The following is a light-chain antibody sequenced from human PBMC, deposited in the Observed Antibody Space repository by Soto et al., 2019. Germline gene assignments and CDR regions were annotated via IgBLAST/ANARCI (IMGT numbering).Light chain of an antibody. CDR1: SADFTDYHY. CDR3: SSYTSSMTNV. J-gene: IGLJ1*01. Sequence: QSALTQPASVSGSPGQSITISCTGTSADFTDYHYVSWYQQHPGKAPQLMIYGVTNRPSGVSNRFSCSKSGNTASLTISGLQAADEADYFCSSYTSSMTNVFGSGTKVTVL. CDR2: GVT. V-gene: IGLV2-14*01.